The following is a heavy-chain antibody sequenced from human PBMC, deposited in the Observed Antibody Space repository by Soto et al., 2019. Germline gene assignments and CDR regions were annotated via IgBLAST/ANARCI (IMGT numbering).Heavy chain of an antibody. CDR3: AKDYGNFWDPLDY. Sequence: EVQLLESGGGLVQPGGSLRLSCAASGFTFSSYAMSWVRQAPGKGLEWVSGITGSGDNRYYAVSVKGRFTISRDNSKNTLYLQMNRLRVEGTAVFYCAKDYGNFWDPLDYWGQGTRVTVSS. D-gene: IGHD4-17*01. V-gene: IGHV3-23*01. CDR2: ITGSGDNR. J-gene: IGHJ4*02. CDR1: GFTFSSYA.